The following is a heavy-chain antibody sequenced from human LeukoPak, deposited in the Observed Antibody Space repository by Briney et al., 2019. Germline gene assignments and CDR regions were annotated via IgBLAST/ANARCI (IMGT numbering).Heavy chain of an antibody. J-gene: IGHJ4*02. CDR2: IYHSGRT. CDR1: SYSISSGYY. V-gene: IGHV4-38-2*01. D-gene: IGHD4-17*01. CDR3: ARALDNGDYPFDY. Sequence: SETLSLTCAVSSYSISSGYYWGWIRQPPGKGLEWIGNIYHSGRTYYNPSLKRRVTISVDKSRNQFSLNLSSVTAADTAVYFCARALDNGDYPFDYWGQGTLVTVSS.